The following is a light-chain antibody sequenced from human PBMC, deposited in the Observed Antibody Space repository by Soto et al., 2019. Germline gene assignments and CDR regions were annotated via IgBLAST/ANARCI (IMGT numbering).Light chain of an antibody. Sequence: DIQMTQSPPSLSASVGDTITITCRASQSISTYLDWYQVTPGKAPKVLIYAASTLQDGVPSRFSGSGPGKDFTLTIKSLQPEDFATYYCQQNYNIPHWKFGQGTKVDI. CDR2: AAS. CDR1: QSISTY. V-gene: IGKV1-39*01. J-gene: IGKJ1*01. CDR3: QQNYNIPHWK.